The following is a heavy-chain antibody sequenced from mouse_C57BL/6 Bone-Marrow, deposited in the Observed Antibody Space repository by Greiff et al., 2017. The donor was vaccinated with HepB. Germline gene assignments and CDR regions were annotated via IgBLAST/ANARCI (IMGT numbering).Heavy chain of an antibody. CDR3: ARETTVSPYYYAMDY. J-gene: IGHJ4*01. CDR1: GFTFSDYY. CDR2: INYDGSST. D-gene: IGHD1-1*01. V-gene: IGHV5-16*01. Sequence: EVNVLESEGGLVQPGSSMKLSCTASGFTFSDYYMAWVRQVPEKGLEWVANINYDGSSTYYLDSLKSRFIISRDNAKNILYLQMSSLKSEDTATYYCARETTVSPYYYAMDYWGQGTSVTVSS.